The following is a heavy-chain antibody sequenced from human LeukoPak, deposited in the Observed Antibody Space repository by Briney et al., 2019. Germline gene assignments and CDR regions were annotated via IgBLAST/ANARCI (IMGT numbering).Heavy chain of an antibody. V-gene: IGHV3-21*01. D-gene: IGHD3-22*01. CDR2: ISSSSSYI. J-gene: IGHJ4*02. CDR1: GFTFSSYS. CDR3: ARGDNYYYDSTFDY. Sequence: GGSLRLSCAASGFTFSSYSMNWVRQAPGKGLEWVSSISSSSSYIYYADSVKGRFTISRDNAKNSLYLQMNSLRAEDTAVYYCARGDNYYYDSTFDYWGQGTLVTVSS.